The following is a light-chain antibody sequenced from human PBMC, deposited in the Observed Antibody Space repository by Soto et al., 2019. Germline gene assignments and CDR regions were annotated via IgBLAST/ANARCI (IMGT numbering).Light chain of an antibody. CDR2: GAS. CDR3: QQYNSWPLN. J-gene: IGKJ4*01. V-gene: IGKV3-15*01. CDR1: QSISTK. Sequence: EIVLTQSPGTLSLSPWERATLSCRASQSISTKVAWYQQKPGQAPRLLIYGASTRATGVPARFSGSGSGTEFTLSISSLQSEHFAVYYCQQYNSWPLNFGGGTKVDIK.